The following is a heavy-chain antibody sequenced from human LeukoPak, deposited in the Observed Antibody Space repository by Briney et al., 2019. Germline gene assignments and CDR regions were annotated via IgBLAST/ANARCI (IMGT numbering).Heavy chain of an antibody. CDR2: IRFDGSNK. CDR1: GFTFSNYG. CDR3: AGDYGSGSSSAFDI. Sequence: GGSLRLSCAASGFTFSNYGMHWVRQAPGKGLEWVAFIRFDGSNKFYADSVKGRFTISRDISKNTLSLQMNSLRAEDTAVYYCAGDYGSGSSSAFDIWGQGTMVTVSS. V-gene: IGHV3-30*02. D-gene: IGHD3-10*01. J-gene: IGHJ3*02.